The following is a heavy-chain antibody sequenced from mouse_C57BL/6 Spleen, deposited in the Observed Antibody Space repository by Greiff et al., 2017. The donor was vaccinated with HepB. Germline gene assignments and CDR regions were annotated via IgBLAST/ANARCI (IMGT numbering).Heavy chain of an antibody. J-gene: IGHJ1*03. CDR1: GFTFTDYY. Sequence: EVQRVESGGGLVQPGGSLGLSCAASGFTFTDYYMSWVRQPPGKALEWLGFIRNKANGYTTEYSASVKGRFTISRDNSQSILYLQMNALRAEDSATYYCARFYGSSYNWYFDVWGTGTTVTVSS. V-gene: IGHV7-3*01. D-gene: IGHD1-1*01. CDR3: ARFYGSSYNWYFDV. CDR2: IRNKANGYTT.